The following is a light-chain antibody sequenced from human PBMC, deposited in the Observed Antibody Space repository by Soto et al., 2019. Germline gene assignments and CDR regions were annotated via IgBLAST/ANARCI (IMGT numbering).Light chain of an antibody. V-gene: IGLV2-14*03. CDR3: SSYTISGTYV. CDR1: SSDVGGFNY. J-gene: IGLJ1*01. CDR2: DVN. Sequence: QSVLTQPASVSGSPGQSITISCTGTSSDVGGFNYVSWYQHYPGKAPKLMIYDVNNRPSGVSDRFSGSKSGNTASLTISGLQAEDESDYYCSSYTISGTYVFGSGTKLTVL.